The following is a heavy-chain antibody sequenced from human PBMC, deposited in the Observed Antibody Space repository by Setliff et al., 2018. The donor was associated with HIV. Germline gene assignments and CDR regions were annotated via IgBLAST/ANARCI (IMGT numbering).Heavy chain of an antibody. V-gene: IGHV4-59*01. Sequence: SETLSLTCTVSGGSISSYYWSWIRQPPGKRLEWIGHINYSGTTNYNPSLKSRVTISIDTSKNQFSLKLDSVTAADTAVYYCASRRQGMIAVVIDAYFDYWGQGTLVTVSS. J-gene: IGHJ4*02. D-gene: IGHD3-22*01. CDR2: INYSGTT. CDR1: GGSISSYY. CDR3: ASRRQGMIAVVIDAYFDY.